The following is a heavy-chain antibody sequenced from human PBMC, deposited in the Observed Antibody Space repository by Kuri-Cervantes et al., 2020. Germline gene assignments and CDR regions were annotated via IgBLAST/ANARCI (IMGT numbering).Heavy chain of an antibody. V-gene: IGHV3-23*01. CDR2: LSGSGATA. J-gene: IGHJ4*02. Sequence: GESLKISCAASGFTFSSYAMTWVRQAPGKGLEWVSVLSGSGATAYYADSVKGRFTISRDNAKNSLFLQMNSLRAEDTAVYYCARDAGEAEFDYWGQGTLVTVSS. D-gene: IGHD3-10*01. CDR1: GFTFSSYA. CDR3: ARDAGEAEFDY.